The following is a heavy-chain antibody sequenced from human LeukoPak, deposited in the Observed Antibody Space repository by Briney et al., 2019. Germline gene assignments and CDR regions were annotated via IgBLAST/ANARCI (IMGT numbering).Heavy chain of an antibody. CDR3: ARACSGGSCYLDY. J-gene: IGHJ4*02. CDR2: INHSGST. Sequence: SETLSLTCAVYGGSFSGYYWSWIRQPPGKGLEWTGEINHSGSTNYNPSLKSRVTISVDTSKNQFSLKLSSVTAADTAVYYCARACSGGSCYLDYWGQGTLVTVSS. CDR1: GGSFSGYY. V-gene: IGHV4-34*01. D-gene: IGHD2-15*01.